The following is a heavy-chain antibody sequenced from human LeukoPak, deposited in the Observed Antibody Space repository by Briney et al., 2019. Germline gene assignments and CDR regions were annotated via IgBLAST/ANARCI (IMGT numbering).Heavy chain of an antibody. V-gene: IGHV1-69*05. CDR1: GGTFSSYA. Sequence: SVKVPCKASGGTFSSYAISWVRQAPGQGLEWMGRIIPIFGTANYAQKFQGRVTITTDESTSTAYMELSSLRSEDTAVYYCARESGYYDSSGYLDYWGQGTLSPSPQ. D-gene: IGHD3-22*01. CDR3: ARESGYYDSSGYLDY. CDR2: IIPIFGTA. J-gene: IGHJ4*02.